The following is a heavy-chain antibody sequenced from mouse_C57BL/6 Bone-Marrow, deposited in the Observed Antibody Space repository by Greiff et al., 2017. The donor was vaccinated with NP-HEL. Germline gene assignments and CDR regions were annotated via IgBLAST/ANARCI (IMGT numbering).Heavy chain of an antibody. CDR1: GYSITSGYY. CDR2: ISYDGSN. D-gene: IGHD1-1*01. V-gene: IGHV3-6*01. Sequence: EVKLMESGPGLVKPSQSLSLTCSVTGYSITSGYYWNWIRQFPGNKLEWMGYISYDGSNNYNPSLKNRISITRDTSKNQFFLKLNSVTTEDTATYYCARVELLFYAMDYWGQGTSVTVSS. CDR3: ARVELLFYAMDY. J-gene: IGHJ4*01.